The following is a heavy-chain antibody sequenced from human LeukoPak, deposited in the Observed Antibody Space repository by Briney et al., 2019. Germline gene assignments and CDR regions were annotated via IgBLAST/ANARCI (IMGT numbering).Heavy chain of an antibody. CDR2: INHSGST. CDR1: GGSFSGYY. D-gene: IGHD3-10*01. Sequence: PSETLSLTCAVYGGSFSGYYWSWIRQPSGKGLEWIGEINHSGSTNYNPSLKSRVTISVDTSKNQFSLKLSSVTAADTAVYYCARRVQRSGSYRLPLTYWGQGTLVTVSS. CDR3: ARRVQRSGSYRLPLTY. V-gene: IGHV4-34*01. J-gene: IGHJ4*02.